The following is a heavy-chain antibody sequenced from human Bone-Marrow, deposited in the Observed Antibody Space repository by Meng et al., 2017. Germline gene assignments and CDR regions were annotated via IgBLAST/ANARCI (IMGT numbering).Heavy chain of an antibody. D-gene: IGHD2-8*01. CDR1: SNTITSYG. J-gene: IGHJ4*02. CDR2: ISANNDYT. CDR3: SRKWSAPYFDY. Sequence: HSGPEGKKPGPPGKGTGKGGSNTITSYGISWLRQAPGQGLEWMGWISANNDYTTYAQKLQSIGTMTTDTSTSTAYMELRTLISADTAVYYCSRKWSAPYFDYWGQGTLVTVSS. V-gene: IGHV1-18*01.